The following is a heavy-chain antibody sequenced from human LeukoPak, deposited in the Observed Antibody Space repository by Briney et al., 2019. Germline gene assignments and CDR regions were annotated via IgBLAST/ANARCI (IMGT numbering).Heavy chain of an antibody. V-gene: IGHV3-66*01. D-gene: IGHD2-15*01. CDR3: ASRDPCNAGLCYGLNY. CDR2: IYSGGST. CDR1: GFTVSSNY. J-gene: IGHJ4*02. Sequence: PGGSLRLSCAASGFTVSSNYMSWVRQAPGKGLEWVSVIYSGGSTYYADSVKGRFTISRDNSKNTLYLQMNSLRAEDTAVYYCASRDPCNAGLCYGLNYWGQGTLLTVSS.